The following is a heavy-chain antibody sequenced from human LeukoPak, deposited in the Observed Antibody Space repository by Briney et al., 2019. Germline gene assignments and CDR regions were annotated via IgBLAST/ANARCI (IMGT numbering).Heavy chain of an antibody. CDR2: INSDGSST. D-gene: IGHD6-19*01. J-gene: IGHJ4*02. CDR3: ARDMYGSGWSYLYDY. CDR1: GFTFSNYW. Sequence: GGSLRLSCAASGFTFSNYWMHWVRQAPGKGLVWVSRINSDGSSTTYADSVKGRFTISRDNAKNTLYLQMNSLRAEDTAVYYCARDMYGSGWSYLYDYWGQGILVTVSS. V-gene: IGHV3-74*01.